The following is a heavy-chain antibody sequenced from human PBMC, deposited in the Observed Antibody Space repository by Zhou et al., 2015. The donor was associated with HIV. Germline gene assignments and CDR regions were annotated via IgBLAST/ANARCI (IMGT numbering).Heavy chain of an antibody. J-gene: IGHJ1*01. D-gene: IGHD2-15*01. V-gene: IGHV1-2*06. CDR1: GYSFTDSY. Sequence: QVHLVQSGAEVKKPGASVKVSCKASGYSFTDSYVYWVRQAPGQGLEWMGRINPNSGGTNYAQKFQGRVTMTRDTSITTAYMELRSLRSDDTAVYYCARDDGYCSGGSCYSGYFQHWGQGTLVTVSS. CDR3: ARDDGYCSGGSCYSGYFQH. CDR2: INPNSGGT.